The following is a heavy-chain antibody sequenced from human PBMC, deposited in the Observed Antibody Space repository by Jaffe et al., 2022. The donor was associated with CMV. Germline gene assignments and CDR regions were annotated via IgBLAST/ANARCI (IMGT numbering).Heavy chain of an antibody. CDR2: INHSGST. D-gene: IGHD2-2*01. J-gene: IGHJ5*02. CDR1: GGSFSGYY. CDR3: ASRVLGGYQLLNWFDP. V-gene: IGHV4-34*01. Sequence: QVQLQQWGAGLLKPSETLSLTCAVYGGSFSGYYWSWIRQPPGKGLEWIGEINHSGSTNYNPSLKSRVTISVDTSKNQFSLKLSSVTAADTAVYYCASRVLGGYQLLNWFDPWGQGTLVTVSS.